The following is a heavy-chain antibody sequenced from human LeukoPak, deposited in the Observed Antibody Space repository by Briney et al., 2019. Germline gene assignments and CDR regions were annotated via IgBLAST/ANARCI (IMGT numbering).Heavy chain of an antibody. J-gene: IGHJ4*02. CDR2: INPSGGTT. CDR1: GYTFTTYY. D-gene: IGHD3-10*01. CDR3: ARDGYGYYFGSGSSYYFDY. Sequence: GASVKVSCKASGYTFTTYYMHWVRQAPGQGLEWMGIINPSGGTTSYAQKFQGRVTMTRDTSTGTVYMELSSLRSEDTAVYYCARDGYGYYFGSGSSYYFDYWGQGTLVTVSS. V-gene: IGHV1-46*01.